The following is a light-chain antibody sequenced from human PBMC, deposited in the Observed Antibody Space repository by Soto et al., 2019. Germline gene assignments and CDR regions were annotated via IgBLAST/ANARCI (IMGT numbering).Light chain of an antibody. CDR1: QSVSNNY. CDR2: GAS. V-gene: IGKV3-20*01. Sequence: EIVLTQSPGTLSLSPGATANLSCRASQSVSNNYLAWFQQKPGQAPRLLIYGASSRATGIPDRFSGSGSGTDFTLTISRLEPEDFAVYYCHHYGVSPIYTFGPGTKVDFK. J-gene: IGKJ3*01. CDR3: HHYGVSPIYT.